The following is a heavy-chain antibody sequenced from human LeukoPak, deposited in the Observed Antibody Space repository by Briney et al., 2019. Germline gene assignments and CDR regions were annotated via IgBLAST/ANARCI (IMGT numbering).Heavy chain of an antibody. CDR3: ARRPITMVRGVIIRSYFDY. J-gene: IGHJ4*02. CDR1: GGSLSGYY. D-gene: IGHD3-10*01. CDR2: INHSGST. Sequence: PSETLSLTCAVYGGSLSGYYWSWIRQPPGKGLEWIGEINHSGSTNYNPSLKSRVTISVDTSKNQFSLKLSSVTAADTAVYYCARRPITMVRGVIIRSYFDYWGQGTLVTVSS. V-gene: IGHV4-34*01.